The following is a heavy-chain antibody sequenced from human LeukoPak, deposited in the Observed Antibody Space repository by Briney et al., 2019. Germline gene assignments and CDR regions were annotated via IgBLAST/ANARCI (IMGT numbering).Heavy chain of an antibody. CDR1: GFTFDDYA. V-gene: IGHV3-9*01. CDR2: ISWNSGSI. D-gene: IGHD3-10*01. Sequence: GGSLRLSCAASGFTFDDYAMHWVRQAPGKGLEWVSGISWNSGSIGYADSVKGRFTISRDNAKNSLYLQMNSLRAEDTALYYCVKDKGSGSYSFDYWGQGTLVTVSS. J-gene: IGHJ4*02. CDR3: VKDKGSGSYSFDY.